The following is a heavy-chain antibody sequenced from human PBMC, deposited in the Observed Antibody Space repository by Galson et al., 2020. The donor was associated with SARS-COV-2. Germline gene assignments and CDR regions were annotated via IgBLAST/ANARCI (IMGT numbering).Heavy chain of an antibody. CDR2: ISYDGSNK. CDR3: AKDGTYGDYLGY. D-gene: IGHD4-17*01. CDR1: GFTFSNYG. J-gene: IGHJ4*02. Sequence: GGSLRLSCAASGFTFSNYGMNWVRQAPGKGLEWVAVISYDGSNKYYADSVKGRFTISRDNSKNTLYLQMNSLRAEDTAVYYCAKDGTYGDYLGYWGQGTLVTVSS. V-gene: IGHV3-30*18.